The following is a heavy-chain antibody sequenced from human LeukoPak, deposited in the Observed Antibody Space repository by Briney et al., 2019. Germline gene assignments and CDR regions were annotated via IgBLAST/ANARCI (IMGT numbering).Heavy chain of an antibody. V-gene: IGHV5-51*01. J-gene: IGHJ3*02. D-gene: IGHD2-2*01. CDR3: AATYCSSTSCRDAFDI. CDR2: IYPGDSDT. CDR1: GYSFTSCW. Sequence: GESLKISCKGSGYSFTSCWIGWVRQMPGKGLEWMGIIYPGDSDTRYSPSFQGQVTISADKSISTAYLQWSSLKASDTAMYYCAATYCSSTSCRDAFDIWGQGTMVTVSS.